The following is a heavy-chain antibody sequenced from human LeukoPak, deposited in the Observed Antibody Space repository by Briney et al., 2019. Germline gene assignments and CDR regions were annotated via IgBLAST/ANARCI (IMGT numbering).Heavy chain of an antibody. Sequence: ASVKVSCKASGHTFTGYYMHWVRQAPGQGLEWMGWINPNSGGTNYAQKFQGRVTMTRDTSISTAYMELSRLRSDDTAVYYCARPPKLRYSGSYDDAFDIWGQGTMVTVSS. CDR3: ARPPKLRYSGSYDDAFDI. CDR2: INPNSGGT. J-gene: IGHJ3*02. CDR1: GHTFTGYY. V-gene: IGHV1-2*02. D-gene: IGHD1-26*01.